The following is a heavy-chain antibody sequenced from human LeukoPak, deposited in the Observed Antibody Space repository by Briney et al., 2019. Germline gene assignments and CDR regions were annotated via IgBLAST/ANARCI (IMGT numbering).Heavy chain of an antibody. V-gene: IGHV3-23*01. J-gene: IGHJ4*02. CDR3: AKDFDRGITMVRSYPDY. D-gene: IGHD3-10*01. CDR1: GFTFSSYG. CDR2: ISGSGGST. Sequence: PGGTLRLSCAASGFTFSSYGMSWVRQAPGKGLEWVSAISGSGGSTYYADSVKGRFTISRDNSKNTLYLQMNSLRAEDTAVYYCAKDFDRGITMVRSYPDYWGQGTLVTVSS.